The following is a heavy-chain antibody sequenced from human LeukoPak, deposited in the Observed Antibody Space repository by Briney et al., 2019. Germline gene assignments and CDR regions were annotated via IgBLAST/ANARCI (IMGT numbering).Heavy chain of an antibody. CDR3: ASEVLFGELFYYYYYMDV. Sequence: SETLSLTCIVSGGSLSSSSYYWGWLRQPPGKGLEWIGSIYYSGSTYYNTPLKSRVPISVDTSRNQFSLKLSSVTAADTAVYYCASEVLFGELFYYYYYMDVWGKGTTVTVSS. D-gene: IGHD3-10*01. CDR2: IYYSGST. CDR1: GGSLSSSSYY. V-gene: IGHV4-39*07. J-gene: IGHJ6*03.